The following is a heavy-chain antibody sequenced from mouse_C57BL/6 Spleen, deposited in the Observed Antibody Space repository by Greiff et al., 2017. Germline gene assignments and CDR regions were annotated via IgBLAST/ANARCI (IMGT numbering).Heavy chain of an antibody. J-gene: IGHJ2*01. Sequence: QVQLKESGAELARPGASVKMSCKASGYTFTSYTMHWVKQRPGQGLEWIGYINPSSGYTKYNQKFKDKATLTADKSSSTAYMQLSSLTSEDSAVYYCARGKEKGFDYWGQGTTLTVSS. CDR3: ARGKEKGFDY. CDR2: INPSSGYT. V-gene: IGHV1-4*01. CDR1: GYTFTSYT.